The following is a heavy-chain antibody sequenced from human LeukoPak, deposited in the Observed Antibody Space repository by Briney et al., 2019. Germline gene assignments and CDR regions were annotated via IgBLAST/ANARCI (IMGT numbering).Heavy chain of an antibody. Sequence: PSETLSLTCTVSGGSISNYYWSWIRQPPGKGLEWIGYIYYSGSTNYNPSLKSRVTISVGTSKNQFSLKLSSVTAADTAVYYCAKYSYGRIDYWGQGTLVTVSS. D-gene: IGHD5-18*01. V-gene: IGHV4-59*01. CDR2: IYYSGST. CDR3: AKYSYGRIDY. CDR1: GGSISNYY. J-gene: IGHJ4*02.